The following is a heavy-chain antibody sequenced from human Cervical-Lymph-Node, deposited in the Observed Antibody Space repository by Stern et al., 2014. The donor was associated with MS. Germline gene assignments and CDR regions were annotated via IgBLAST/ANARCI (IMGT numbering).Heavy chain of an antibody. D-gene: IGHD6-13*01. CDR2: ISYDGSNQ. CDR3: AREQELVLDY. CDR1: GFTFSSYG. J-gene: IGHJ4*02. V-gene: IGHV3-30*03. Sequence: QLVESGGGVVQPGRSLRLSCAASGFTFSSYGMYWVRQAPGKGLEWVALISYDGSNQYYAASVKGRFTISRDDSKNSLFLKMNSLRAEDTAVYYCAREQELVLDYWGQGTLVTVSS.